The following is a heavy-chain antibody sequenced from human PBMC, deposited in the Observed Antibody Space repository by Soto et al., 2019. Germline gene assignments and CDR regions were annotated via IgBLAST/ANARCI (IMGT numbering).Heavy chain of an antibody. J-gene: IGHJ4*02. V-gene: IGHV3-30-3*01. CDR3: ASTRSEVLDQYYFDY. CDR2: ISFDGSIK. D-gene: IGHD1-1*01. Sequence: GGALRLSCAASWFTVTSYALHWVRQAPAMGLDLLAVISFDGSIKYYADSVKGRFTISRDISKNTLYLQMNSLRAEDTALFYCASTRSEVLDQYYFDYWGKGTLVTVP. CDR1: WFTVTSYA.